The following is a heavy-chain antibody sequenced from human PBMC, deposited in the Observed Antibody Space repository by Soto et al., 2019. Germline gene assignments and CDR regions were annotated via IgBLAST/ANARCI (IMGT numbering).Heavy chain of an antibody. CDR1: GSTFSTYA. D-gene: IGHD2-15*01. V-gene: IGHV3-23*01. J-gene: IGHJ4*02. CDR3: AKDRSVGYCSGGSCRIHFDY. CDR2: ISGSGTST. Sequence: PGGSLRLSCAASGSTFSTYAMSWVRQAPGKGLEWVSAISGSGTSTYYADSVKGRFTISRDNSKNTLYLQMNSLRAEDTAVYYCAKDRSVGYCSGGSCRIHFDYWGQGTLVTVSS.